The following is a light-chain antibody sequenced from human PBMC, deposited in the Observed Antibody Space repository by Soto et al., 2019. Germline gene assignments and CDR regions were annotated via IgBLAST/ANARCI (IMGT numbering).Light chain of an antibody. CDR2: EVA. CDR3: KSYSSDSNPFV. Sequence: QSALTQPASVSGSPGQSITISCTGTSSDIGTDNFVSWFQQHPGKAPKLLIHEVAKRPSGVSDRFSGSKSDNTASLTISGLQAEDDADYYCKSYSSDSNPFVFGSWNMGTVL. V-gene: IGLV2-14*01. J-gene: IGLJ1*01. CDR1: SSDIGTDNF.